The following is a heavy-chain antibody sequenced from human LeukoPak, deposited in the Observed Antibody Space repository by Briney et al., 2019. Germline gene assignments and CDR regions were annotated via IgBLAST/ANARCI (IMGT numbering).Heavy chain of an antibody. D-gene: IGHD5-12*01. CDR1: GFTFSSYG. CDR3: ARDNSGYFLFDY. J-gene: IGHJ4*02. Sequence: GGSLRLSCAASGFTFSSYGMHWVRQAPGKGLEWVAVISYDGSNKYYADSVKGRFTISRDNAKNSLYLQMNSLRAEDTAVYYCARDNSGYFLFDYWGQGTLVTVSS. V-gene: IGHV3-30*03. CDR2: ISYDGSNK.